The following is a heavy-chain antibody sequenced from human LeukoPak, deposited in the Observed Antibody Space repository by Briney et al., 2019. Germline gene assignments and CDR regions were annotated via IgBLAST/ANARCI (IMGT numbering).Heavy chain of an antibody. CDR3: ARDVISGYFDY. V-gene: IGHV4-38-2*02. D-gene: IGHD3-16*02. CDR1: GYSISIGYY. Sequence: SETLSLTCAVSGYSISIGYYWGWIRQPPGKGLEWIGSIYHSGSTYYNPSLKSRVTISVDTSKNQFSLKLSSVTAADTAVYYCARDVISGYFDYWGQGTLVTVSS. CDR2: IYHSGST. J-gene: IGHJ4*02.